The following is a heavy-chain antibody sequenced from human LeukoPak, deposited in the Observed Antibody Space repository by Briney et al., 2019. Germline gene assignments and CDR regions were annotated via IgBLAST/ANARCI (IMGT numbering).Heavy chain of an antibody. CDR2: ISSSSSTI. D-gene: IGHD2-2*01. J-gene: IGHJ5*01. CDR3: ARGGYSSSTSCSYNWFGP. CDR1: GFTFSSYS. Sequence: GGSLRLSCAASGFTFSSYSMNWVRQAPGKGLEWVSYISSSSSTIYYADSVKGRFTISRDNAKNSLSLQMNSLRAEDTAVYYWARGGYSSSTSCSYNWFGPWGQGTLVTVSS. V-gene: IGHV3-48*01.